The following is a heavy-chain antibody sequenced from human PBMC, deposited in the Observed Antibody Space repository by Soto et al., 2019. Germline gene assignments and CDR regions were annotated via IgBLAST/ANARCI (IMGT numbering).Heavy chain of an antibody. J-gene: IGHJ6*02. V-gene: IGHV1-69*13. D-gene: IGHD1-20*01. CDR3: ARSITGTVSYYYGMDV. CDR2: IIPIFGTA. Sequence: SVRVSCKASGGTFSSYAINWVRQAPGQGLEWMGGIIPIFGTADYAQKFQGRVTITADESTSTAYMELSSLRSEDTAVYYCARSITGTVSYYYGMDVWGQGTTVTVSS. CDR1: GGTFSSYA.